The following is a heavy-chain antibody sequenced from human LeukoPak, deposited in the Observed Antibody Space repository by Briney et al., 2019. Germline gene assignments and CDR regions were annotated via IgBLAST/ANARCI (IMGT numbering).Heavy chain of an antibody. V-gene: IGHV5-51*01. J-gene: IGHJ4*02. CDR3: VRFGLTSSLDY. CDR2: TYPGDSDT. CDR1: GYRLTNNW. D-gene: IGHD6-13*01. Sequence: GESLKISCKISGYRLTNNWIGWVRHVPGKGLEWMGLTYPGDSDTRYSPSFQGQVTFSVDTSISTAYLQLSGLRASDTAIYYCVRFGLTSSLDYWGQGTLVTVSS.